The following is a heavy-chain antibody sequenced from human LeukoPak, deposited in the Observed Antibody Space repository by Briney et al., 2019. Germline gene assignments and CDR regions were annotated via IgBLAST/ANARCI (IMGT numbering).Heavy chain of an antibody. CDR2: IIPIFGTA. CDR1: GYTFTTYG. J-gene: IGHJ4*02. CDR3: ARDGRLPMGGRGNYFDS. V-gene: IGHV1-69*06. D-gene: IGHD1-26*01. Sequence: WASVKVSCKASGYTFTTYGISWVRQAPGQGLEWMGGIIPIFGTANYAQKFQGRVTITADKSTSTAYMELSSLRSEDTAVYYCARDGRLPMGGRGNYFDSWGQGTLVIVSS.